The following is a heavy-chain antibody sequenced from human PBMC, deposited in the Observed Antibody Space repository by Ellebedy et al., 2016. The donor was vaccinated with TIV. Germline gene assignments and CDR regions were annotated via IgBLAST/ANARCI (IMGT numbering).Heavy chain of an antibody. CDR3: ASRKELLIGISYYHNGMDV. Sequence: AASVKVSCKASGYTLTTYGISWARQAPGQGLEWMGWISANKANTYYAQKVQGRVTMITDTSTNTAYMELRSLRSDDTAVYYCASRKELLIGISYYHNGMDVWGQGTTVTVSS. J-gene: IGHJ6*02. CDR1: GYTLTTYG. V-gene: IGHV1-18*01. D-gene: IGHD1-7*01. CDR2: ISANKANT.